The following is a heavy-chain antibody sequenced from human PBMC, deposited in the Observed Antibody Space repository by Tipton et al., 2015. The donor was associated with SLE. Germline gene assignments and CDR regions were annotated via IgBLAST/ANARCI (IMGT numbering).Heavy chain of an antibody. V-gene: IGHV4-39*01. CDR3: ARQRSYSDY. J-gene: IGHJ4*02. Sequence: TLSLTCTVSGGSISTSHYWSWIRQPPGKGLEWIGSIYYSGSTYYNPSLKSRVTISVDTSKNQFSLKLSSVTAADTAVYYCARQRSYSDYWGQGTLVTVSS. CDR2: IYYSGST. CDR1: GGSISTSHY.